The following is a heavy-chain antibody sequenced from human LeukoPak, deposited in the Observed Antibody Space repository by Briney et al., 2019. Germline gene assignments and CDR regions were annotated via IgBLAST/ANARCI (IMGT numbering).Heavy chain of an antibody. D-gene: IGHD6-13*01. CDR1: GFTFDDYA. J-gene: IGHJ4*02. CDR3: AKDGRIAAAGYFDY. Sequence: PGGCLRLSCAASGFTFDDYAMHWVRQAPGKGLEWVSGIIWNSGSIGYADSVKGRFTISRDNAKNSLYLQMNSLRADDTALYYCAKDGRIAAAGYFDYWGQGTLVTVSS. V-gene: IGHV3-9*01. CDR2: IIWNSGSI.